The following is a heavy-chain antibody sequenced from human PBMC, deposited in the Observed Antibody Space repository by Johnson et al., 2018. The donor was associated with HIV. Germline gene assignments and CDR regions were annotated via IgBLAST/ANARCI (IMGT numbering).Heavy chain of an antibody. CDR1: GFIFSSYA. V-gene: IGHV3-30*04. Sequence: QMLLVESGGGVVQPGRSLRLSCGASGFIFSSYAMHWVRQAPGKGLEWVALISFDGSHKYYADSVKGRFTISRDNSKNTLYLQMNSLRADDTAVYYCARDEEVMYAMGAFDIWGQGTMLTVSS. CDR3: ARDEEVMYAMGAFDI. CDR2: ISFDGSHK. D-gene: IGHD2-8*02. J-gene: IGHJ3*02.